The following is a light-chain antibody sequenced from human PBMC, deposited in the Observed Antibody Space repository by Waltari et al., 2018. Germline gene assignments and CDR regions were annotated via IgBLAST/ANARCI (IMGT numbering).Light chain of an antibody. V-gene: IGLV1-44*01. J-gene: IGLJ3*02. CDR1: RPNIGSNP. CDR2: RNT. Sequence: QSVLTQSHSDSDTHGQRPPISYSGRRPNIGSNPLNWYQQLPGTAPKLLIYRNTERPSGVPDRFSGSKSGTSASLAISGLQSEDEADYYCATWDDSLNGGVFGGGTKLTVL. CDR3: ATWDDSLNGGV.